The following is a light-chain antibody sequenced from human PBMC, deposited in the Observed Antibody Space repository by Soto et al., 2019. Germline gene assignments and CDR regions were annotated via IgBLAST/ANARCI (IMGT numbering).Light chain of an antibody. V-gene: IGLV1-44*01. J-gene: IGLJ1*01. CDR2: SNN. CDR3: AAWDDSLNGLV. Sequence: SALTQPPSASGTPGQMVTISCSGSSSNIGSNTVNWYQQLPGTAPKLLIYSNNQRPSGVPDRFSGSKSGTSASLAISGLQSEDEADYYCAAWDDSLNGLVFGTGTKVTVL. CDR1: SSNIGSNT.